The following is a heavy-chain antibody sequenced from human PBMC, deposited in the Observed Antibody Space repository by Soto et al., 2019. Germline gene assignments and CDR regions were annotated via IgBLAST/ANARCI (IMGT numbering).Heavy chain of an antibody. D-gene: IGHD6-19*01. CDR2: INAGNGNT. Sequence: PSVKVSCKASGYTVTSYAMHWVRQAPGQRLEWMGWINAGNGNTKYSQKLQGRVTITRDTSASTAYMELSSLRSEDTAVYYCARGVAGPLHWFDPWGQGTLVTSPQ. CDR3: ARGVAGPLHWFDP. CDR1: GYTVTSYA. V-gene: IGHV1-3*01. J-gene: IGHJ5*02.